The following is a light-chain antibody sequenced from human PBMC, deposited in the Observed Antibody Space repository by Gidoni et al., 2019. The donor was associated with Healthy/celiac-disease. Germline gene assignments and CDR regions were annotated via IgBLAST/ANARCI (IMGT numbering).Light chain of an antibody. Sequence: EIVLTQSPATLSLSPGERATRSCRASQSVSSYFAWYQQKPGQAPRLLIYDASNRATGIPARFSGSWSGTDFTLTISSLEPEDVAVYYCQQRSNWPQLTFGGGTKVEIK. CDR3: QQRSNWPQLT. J-gene: IGKJ4*01. CDR1: QSVSSY. CDR2: DAS. V-gene: IGKV3-11*01.